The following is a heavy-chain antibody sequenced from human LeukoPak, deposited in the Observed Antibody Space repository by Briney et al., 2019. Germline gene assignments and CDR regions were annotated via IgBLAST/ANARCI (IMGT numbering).Heavy chain of an antibody. CDR2: IKQDGNEK. CDR1: GFTFSLYA. V-gene: IGHV3-7*01. D-gene: IGHD6-19*01. Sequence: PGGSLRLSCGASGFTFSLYAMSWVRQAPGKGLEWVANIKQDGNEKYYVDSVKGRFTISRDNAKNSLYLQMNSLRADDTAVYYCARDPLLEYSSGWTGYYGMDVWGQGTMVTVSS. J-gene: IGHJ6*02. CDR3: ARDPLLEYSSGWTGYYGMDV.